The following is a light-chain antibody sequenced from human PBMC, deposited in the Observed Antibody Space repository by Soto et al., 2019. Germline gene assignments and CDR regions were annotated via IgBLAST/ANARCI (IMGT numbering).Light chain of an antibody. CDR2: DAS. CDR1: QSIGSY. J-gene: IGKJ1*01. CDR3: QQRSKWPKT. Sequence: EIVLTQSPDTLSLSPGERATLSCRASQSIGSYLAWYQQKPGQAPRLLIYDASNRATGIPARFTGSGSGTDFTLTITSLEPEDFAVYYCQQRSKWPKTFGQGTKVDIK. V-gene: IGKV3-11*01.